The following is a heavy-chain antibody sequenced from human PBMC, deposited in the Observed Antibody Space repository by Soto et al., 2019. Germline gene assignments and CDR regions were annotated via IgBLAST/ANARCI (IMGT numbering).Heavy chain of an antibody. Sequence: QVQLQESGPGLVKPSETLSLTCTVSGGSISSYYWSWIRQPPGKGLEWIGYIYYSGSTNYNPSLTRRVTISVATSKTQFSLKLSSVAAADTAVYYCAREGGGSRGWNFDYWGQGTLVTVSS. CDR3: AREGGGSRGWNFDY. CDR2: IYYSGST. V-gene: IGHV4-59*01. CDR1: GGSISSYY. D-gene: IGHD6-19*01. J-gene: IGHJ4*02.